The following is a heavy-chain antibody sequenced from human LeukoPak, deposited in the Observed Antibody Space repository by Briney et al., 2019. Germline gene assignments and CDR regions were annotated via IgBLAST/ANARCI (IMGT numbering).Heavy chain of an antibody. V-gene: IGHV4-34*01. Sequence: SETLSLTCAVYGGSFSGYYWSWIRQPPGKGLEWIGEINHSGSTNYNPSLKSRVTLSVDTSKNQFSLKLSSVTAADTAVYYCARGPLGPFDYWGQGTLVTVSS. CDR3: ARGPLGPFDY. J-gene: IGHJ4*02. CDR2: INHSGST. CDR1: GGSFSGYY. D-gene: IGHD1-26*01.